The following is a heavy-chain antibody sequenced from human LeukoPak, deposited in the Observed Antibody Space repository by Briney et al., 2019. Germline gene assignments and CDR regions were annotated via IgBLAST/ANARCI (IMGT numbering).Heavy chain of an antibody. V-gene: IGHV3-7*01. CDR2: IKQDGSEK. J-gene: IGHJ6*03. CDR1: GFTFSSYW. Sequence: GGSLRLSCAASGFTFSSYWMSWVRQAPGKGLEWVANIKQDGSEKYYVDSVKGRFTISRDNAKNSLYLQMNSLRAEDTAVYYCARDWAYSSGWRYYYYYYYMDVWGKGTTVTVSS. CDR3: ARDWAYSSGWRYYYYYYYMDV. D-gene: IGHD6-19*01.